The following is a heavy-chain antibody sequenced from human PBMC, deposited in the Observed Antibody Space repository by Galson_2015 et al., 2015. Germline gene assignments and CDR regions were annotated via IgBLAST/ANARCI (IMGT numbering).Heavy chain of an antibody. J-gene: IGHJ4*02. D-gene: IGHD6-19*01. V-gene: IGHV3-23*01. CDR3: AKGRYTNGWYGGAFDY. CDR2: ISGSGGST. Sequence: SLRLSCAASGFTFSNYAMSWVRQAPGKGLEWVSAISGSGGSTYYADSVKGRFTISRDNSKNTLYLQISSLRAEDTAVYYCAKGRYTNGWYGGAFDYWGQGTLVTVSS. CDR1: GFTFSNYA.